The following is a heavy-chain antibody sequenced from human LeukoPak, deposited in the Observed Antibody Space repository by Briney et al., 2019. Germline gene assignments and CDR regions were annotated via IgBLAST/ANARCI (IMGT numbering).Heavy chain of an antibody. D-gene: IGHD2/OR15-2a*01. CDR2: IIPIFGTA. Sequence: VASVKVSCKASGGTFSSYAISWVRQAPGQGLEWMGRIIPIFGTANYAQKFQGRVTITTDESTSTAYMELSSLRSEDTAVYYCARDTIIRGYMDVWGKGTTVTVSS. CDR3: ARDTIIRGYMDV. CDR1: GGTFSSYA. J-gene: IGHJ6*03. V-gene: IGHV1-69*05.